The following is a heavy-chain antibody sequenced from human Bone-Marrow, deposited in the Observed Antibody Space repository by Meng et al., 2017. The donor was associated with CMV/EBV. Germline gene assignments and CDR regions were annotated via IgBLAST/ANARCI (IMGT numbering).Heavy chain of an antibody. Sequence: SVKVSCKASGGTFSSYAISWVRQAPGQGLEWMGGIIPIFGTANYAQKFQGRVTITTDESTSTAYMELSSLRSEDTAVYYCARDLLVYCSSTSCPGGGWFDPWGQGNLVNVAS. D-gene: IGHD2-2*01. J-gene: IGHJ5*02. CDR3: ARDLLVYCSSTSCPGGGWFDP. CDR1: GGTFSSYA. V-gene: IGHV1-69*05. CDR2: IIPIFGTA.